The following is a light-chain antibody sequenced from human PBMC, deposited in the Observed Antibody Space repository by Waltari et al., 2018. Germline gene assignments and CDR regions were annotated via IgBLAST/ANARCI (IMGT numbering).Light chain of an antibody. CDR2: GAS. V-gene: IGKV3-15*01. CDR3: HQYNNWPRT. J-gene: IGKJ1*01. CDR1: QSVGSK. Sequence: EIVMTQSPATLSVSPGERATLSCRASQSVGSKLAWYQQKPGQAPRLLIYGASTRATGIPARFSGSVSGTEFTLTISSLQSEDFAVYYCHQYNNWPRTFGQGTKVEIK.